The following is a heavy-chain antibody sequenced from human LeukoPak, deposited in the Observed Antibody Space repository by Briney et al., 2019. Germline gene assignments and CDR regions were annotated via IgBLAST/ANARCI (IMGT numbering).Heavy chain of an antibody. Sequence: GALRLSCAASGFTFSSYWMSWVRQAPGKGLEWVANIKQDGSEKYYVDSVKGRFTISRDNAKNSLYLQMNSLRAEDTAVYYCARWYSCGWQSYYYYGMDVWGQGTTVTVSS. J-gene: IGHJ6*02. V-gene: IGHV3-7*01. CDR1: GFTFSSYW. CDR3: ARWYSCGWQSYYYYGMDV. D-gene: IGHD6-19*01. CDR2: IKQDGSEK.